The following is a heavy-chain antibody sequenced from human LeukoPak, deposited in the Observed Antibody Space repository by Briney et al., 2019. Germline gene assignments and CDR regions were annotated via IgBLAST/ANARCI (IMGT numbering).Heavy chain of an antibody. J-gene: IGHJ6*02. D-gene: IGHD5-12*01. CDR3: ARSFYSKGVATSLPHYYYGMDV. V-gene: IGHV3-74*01. CDR2: INGDGSST. CDR1: GFTFSSYW. Sequence: GGSLRLSCAASGFTFSSYWMHWVRQAPGKGLVWVSRINGDGSSTIYADSVKGRFTISRDNAKNTLFLQMNSLRAEDTAVYYCARSFYSKGVATSLPHYYYGMDVWGQGTTVTVSS.